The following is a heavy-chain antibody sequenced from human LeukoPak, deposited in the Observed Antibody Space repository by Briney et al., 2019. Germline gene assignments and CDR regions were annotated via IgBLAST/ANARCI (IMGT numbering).Heavy chain of an antibody. J-gene: IGHJ4*02. CDR1: GFTFDDYA. CDR3: AKDIDSSSWYNILFDY. Sequence: GGSLRLSCAASGFTFDDYAMHWVRQAPGKGLEWVSGISWNSGSIGYADSVKGRFTISRDNAKNSLYLQMNSLRAEDTALYYCAKDIDSSSWYNILFDYWGQGTLVTVSS. CDR2: ISWNSGSI. D-gene: IGHD6-13*01. V-gene: IGHV3-9*01.